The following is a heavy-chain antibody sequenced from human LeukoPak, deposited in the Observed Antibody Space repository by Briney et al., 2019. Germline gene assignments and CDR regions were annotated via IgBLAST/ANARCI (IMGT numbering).Heavy chain of an antibody. CDR2: ISYDGSNK. J-gene: IGHJ6*02. V-gene: IGHV3-30-3*01. Sequence: GGSLRLSCAASGFTFSSYAMPWVRQAPGKGLEWVAVISYDGSNKYYADSVKGRFTISRDNSKNTLYPQMNSLRAEDTAVYYCASQPGHCSGGSCYRPPNYYYGMDVWGQGTTVTVSS. D-gene: IGHD2-15*01. CDR1: GFTFSSYA. CDR3: ASQPGHCSGGSCYRPPNYYYGMDV.